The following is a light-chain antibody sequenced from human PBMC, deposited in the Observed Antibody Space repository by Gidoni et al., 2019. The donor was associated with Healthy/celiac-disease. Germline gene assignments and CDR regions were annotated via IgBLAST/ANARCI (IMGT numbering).Light chain of an antibody. CDR1: KLGDKY. CDR2: QDS. V-gene: IGLV3-1*01. J-gene: IGLJ2*01. CDR3: QAWDSSTSNVV. Sequence: YELTQPPSVSVSRGQTASITCSGDKLGDKYACWYQQKPGQAPVLVIYQDSKRPSGIPERFSCSNSGNTATLTISGTQAMDEADYYCQAWDSSTSNVVFGGGTKLTVL.